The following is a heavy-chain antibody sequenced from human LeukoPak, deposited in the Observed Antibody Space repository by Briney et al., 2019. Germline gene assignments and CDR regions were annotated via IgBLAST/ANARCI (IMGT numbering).Heavy chain of an antibody. Sequence: ASVKVSCKASGYTFTSYGISWVRQAPGQGLEWMGWISAYNGNTNYAQNVQGRVTMTTDTSTSTAYMELRSLRSDDTAVYYCARVLGGWFGESHEDYWGQGTLATVSS. CDR3: ARVLGGWFGESHEDY. V-gene: IGHV1-18*04. D-gene: IGHD3-10*01. J-gene: IGHJ4*02. CDR2: ISAYNGNT. CDR1: GYTFTSYG.